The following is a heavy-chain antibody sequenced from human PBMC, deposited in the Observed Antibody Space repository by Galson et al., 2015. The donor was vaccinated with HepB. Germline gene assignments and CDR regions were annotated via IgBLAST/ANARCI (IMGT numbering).Heavy chain of an antibody. Sequence: SLRLSCAASGFTFSSFCIHWVRQAPGKGLEWVAVISFDGSTKYYADSVKGRFTISRDNSKNTLYLQMNSLRTEDTAVYYCARDHRRMDFDRNPYYCSYYVDVWGKGATVTVSS. CDR3: ARDHRRMDFDRNPYYCSYYVDV. D-gene: IGHD1-14*01. J-gene: IGHJ6*03. CDR2: ISFDGSTK. V-gene: IGHV3-30*03. CDR1: GFTFSSFC.